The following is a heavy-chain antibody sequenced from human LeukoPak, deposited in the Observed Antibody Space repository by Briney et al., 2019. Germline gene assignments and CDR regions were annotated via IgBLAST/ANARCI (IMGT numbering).Heavy chain of an antibody. J-gene: IGHJ5*02. CDR2: INPNSGGT. CDR1: GFTFTGYY. D-gene: IGHD6-13*01. CDR3: ARDGELLGSSWYGNNWFDP. V-gene: IGHV1-2*02. Sequence: PGGSLRLSCAASGFTFTGYYMHWVRQAPGQGLEWMGWINPNSGGTNYAQKFQGRVTMTRDTSISTAYMELSRLRSDDTAVYYCARDGELLGSSWYGNNWFDPWGQGTLVTVSS.